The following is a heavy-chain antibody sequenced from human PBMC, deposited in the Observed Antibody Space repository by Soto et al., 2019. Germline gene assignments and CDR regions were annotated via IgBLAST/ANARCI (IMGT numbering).Heavy chain of an antibody. V-gene: IGHV3-74*01. CDR2: IDNTGSSA. CDR3: ATLNGYDY. CDR1: GVPSRSHW. D-gene: IGHD5-12*01. Sequence: EVRLVESGGGLVQPGGSLRLSCAASGVPSRSHWLQWVRQVPGRGLVWVSRIDNTGSSAIYADSVRGRFTVSRDNAKDTLYLHMNSLRAEDTAVYYCATLNGYDYWGQGTLVTVSS. J-gene: IGHJ4*02.